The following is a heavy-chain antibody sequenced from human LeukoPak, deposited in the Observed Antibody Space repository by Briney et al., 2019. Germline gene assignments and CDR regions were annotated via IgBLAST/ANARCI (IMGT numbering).Heavy chain of an antibody. CDR1: GFSFSSNS. J-gene: IGHJ5*02. CDR2: ISSSGGTI. D-gene: IGHD3-10*01. V-gene: IGHV3-48*02. Sequence: GGSLRLSCAASGFSFSSNSMNWVRQPPGKGLEWVSYISSSGGTIYYKDSVKGRFTISRDNAKNSLYLQMNSLRDEDTAVYYCARDRGSGRNNWFDPWCQGTLVTVSS. CDR3: ARDRGSGRNNWFDP.